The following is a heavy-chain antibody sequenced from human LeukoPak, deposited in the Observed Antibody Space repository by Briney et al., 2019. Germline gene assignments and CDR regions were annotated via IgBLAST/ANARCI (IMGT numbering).Heavy chain of an antibody. V-gene: IGHV3-23*01. CDR2: ISGSGGTT. J-gene: IGHJ4*02. CDR3: VLRGRATDY. D-gene: IGHD3-16*01. Sequence: WGSLRLSCAASGFTFSSFVLNWVRQAPGKGLEWVSTISGSGGTTYYADSVKGRFTISRDNSKNTLYLQMNSLRAEDTAVYYCVLRGRATDYWGQGPLVTVSS. CDR1: GFTFSSFV.